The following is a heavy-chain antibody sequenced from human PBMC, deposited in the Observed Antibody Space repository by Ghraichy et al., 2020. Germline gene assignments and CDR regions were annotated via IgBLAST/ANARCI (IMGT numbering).Heavy chain of an antibody. CDR2: INGGNGNT. CDR1: GYTFTSFA. J-gene: IGHJ5*02. V-gene: IGHV1-3*01. D-gene: IGHD4-17*01. Sequence: ASVKVSCKASGYTFTSFAVHWVRQAPGQRLEWMGWINGGNGNTKYSQKFQGRVTITRDTSASTAYMELSSLRCEDTAVYYCARVDYGDLESWFDPWGQGTLVTVSS. CDR3: ARVDYGDLESWFDP.